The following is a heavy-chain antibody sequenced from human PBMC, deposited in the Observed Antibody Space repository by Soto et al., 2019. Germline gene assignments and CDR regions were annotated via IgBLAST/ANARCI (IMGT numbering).Heavy chain of an antibody. CDR2: IKTTTDGGTT. J-gene: IGHJ5*02. CDR3: TTADSSDYYDSAGFYYRWFDP. CDR1: GFTFSSVW. Sequence: AGGSLRLSCAASGFTFSSVWMSWVRQAPGKXLEWVGRIKTTTDGGTTDYAAPVKGRFTISRDDSRNTLSLQMNSLKTEDTAVYYCTTADSSDYYDSAGFYYRWFDPWGQGTLVTVSS. V-gene: IGHV3-15*01. D-gene: IGHD3-22*01.